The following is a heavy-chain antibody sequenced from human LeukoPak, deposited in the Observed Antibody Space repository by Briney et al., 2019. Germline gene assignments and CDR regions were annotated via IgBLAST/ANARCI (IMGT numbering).Heavy chain of an antibody. J-gene: IGHJ3*02. D-gene: IGHD1-26*01. CDR2: INHSGST. CDR3: ARDASRWDARSGDAFDI. Sequence: PSETLSLTCAVYGGSFSGYYWSWIRQPPGKGLEWIGEINHSGSTNYNPSLKSRVTISVDTSKNQFSLKLSSVTAADTAVYYCARDASRWDARSGDAFDIWGQGTMVTVSS. CDR1: GGSFSGYY. V-gene: IGHV4-34*01.